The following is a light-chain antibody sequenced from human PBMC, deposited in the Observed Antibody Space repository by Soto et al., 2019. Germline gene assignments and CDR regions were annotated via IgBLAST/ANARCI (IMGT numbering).Light chain of an antibody. CDR1: QSVSSN. J-gene: IGKJ3*01. CDR2: GAS. V-gene: IGKV3-15*01. Sequence: EIVMTQSPATLSVSPGERATLSCRASQSVSSNLAWYQQKPGQAPRLLIYGASTRATGIPARFSGSRSGTEFTLTISSLQSEDCAGYYCQQYNNWPLFGPGTKVDIK. CDR3: QQYNNWPL.